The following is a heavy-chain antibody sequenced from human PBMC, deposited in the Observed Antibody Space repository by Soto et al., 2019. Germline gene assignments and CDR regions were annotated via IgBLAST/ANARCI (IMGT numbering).Heavy chain of an antibody. CDR3: TTDDYGDYVGGVYYYDGMDV. D-gene: IGHD4-17*01. Sequence: EVQLVESGGGLVKPGGSLRLSCAASGFTFSNAWMNWVRQAPGKGLEWVGRIKSKTDGGTTDYAAPVKGRFTISRDDSKNTLYLQMNSLKTEDTAVYYCTTDDYGDYVGGVYYYDGMDVWGQGTTVTVSS. CDR2: IKSKTDGGTT. CDR1: GFTFSNAW. V-gene: IGHV3-15*07. J-gene: IGHJ6*02.